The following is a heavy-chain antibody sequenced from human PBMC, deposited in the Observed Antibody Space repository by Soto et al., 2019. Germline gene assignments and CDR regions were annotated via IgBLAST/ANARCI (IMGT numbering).Heavy chain of an antibody. V-gene: IGHV3-21*01. D-gene: IGHD4-17*01. CDR2: ISSSSSYI. CDR3: ARALGTTVTSAYYYYGMDV. J-gene: IGHJ6*02. Sequence: EVQLVESGGGLVKPGGSLRLSCAASGFTFSRYSMNWVRQAPGKGLELVSSISSSSSYIYYADSVKGRFTISRDNAKNSLYLQINSLRAEDTAVYYCARALGTTVTSAYYYYGMDVWGQGTTVTVSS. CDR1: GFTFSRYS.